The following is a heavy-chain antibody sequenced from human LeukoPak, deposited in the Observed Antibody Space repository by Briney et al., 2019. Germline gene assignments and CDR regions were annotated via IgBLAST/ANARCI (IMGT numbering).Heavy chain of an antibody. CDR2: ISGSGGST. CDR3: AKGPRGVGATAGGGPSDY. J-gene: IGHJ4*02. V-gene: IGHV3-23*01. D-gene: IGHD1-26*01. CDR1: GFTFSSYA. Sequence: GGSLRLSCAASGFTFSSYAMSWVRQDPGKGLEWVSAISGSGGSTYYADSVKGRFTISRDNSKNTLYLQMNSLRAEDTAVYYCAKGPRGVGATAGGGPSDYWGQGTLVTVSS.